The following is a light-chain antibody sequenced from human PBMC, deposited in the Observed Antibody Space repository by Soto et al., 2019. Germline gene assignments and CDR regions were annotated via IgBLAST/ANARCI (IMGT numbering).Light chain of an antibody. CDR2: KAS. CDR1: QSISSW. Sequence: DILMTQSPSTLSASVGDRVTITCRASQSISSWLAWYQQKPGKAPKLLIYKASSLESGVPSRFSGSGSGTEFTLTISSLQPDDFATYYGQQYTSHALTFGGGTKVEIK. V-gene: IGKV1-5*03. J-gene: IGKJ4*01. CDR3: QQYTSHALT.